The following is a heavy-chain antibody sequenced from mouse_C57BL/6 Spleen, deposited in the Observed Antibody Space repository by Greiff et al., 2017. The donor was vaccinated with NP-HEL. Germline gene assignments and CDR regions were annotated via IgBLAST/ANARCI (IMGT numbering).Heavy chain of an antibody. CDR1: GYTFTTYP. Sequence: VQLKESGAELVKPGASVKMSCKASGYTFTTYPIEWMKQNHGKSLEWIGNFHPYNDDTKYNEKFKGKATLTVEKSSSTVYLELSRLTSDDSAVYYCARRTTAHWYFDVWGIGTTVTVSS. CDR2: FHPYNDDT. V-gene: IGHV1-47*01. D-gene: IGHD1-2*01. J-gene: IGHJ1*03. CDR3: ARRTTAHWYFDV.